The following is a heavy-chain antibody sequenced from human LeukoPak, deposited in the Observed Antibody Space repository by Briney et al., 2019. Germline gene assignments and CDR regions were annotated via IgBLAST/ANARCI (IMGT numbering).Heavy chain of an antibody. CDR1: GGSISSYY. CDR2: IYYSGST. Sequence: SETLSLTCTVSGGSISSYYWSWIRQPPGKGLEWIGYIYYSGSTNYNPSHKSRVTISVDTSKNQFSLKLSSVTAADTAVYYCARDPLRLGELSLGMDVWGQGTTVTVSS. V-gene: IGHV4-59*01. CDR3: ARDPLRLGELSLGMDV. J-gene: IGHJ6*02. D-gene: IGHD3-16*02.